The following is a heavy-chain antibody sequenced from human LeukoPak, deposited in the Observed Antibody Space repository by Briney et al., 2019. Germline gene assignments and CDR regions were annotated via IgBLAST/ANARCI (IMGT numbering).Heavy chain of an antibody. CDR1: GFTFSSYA. J-gene: IGHJ4*02. CDR2: IYYSGSM. CDR3: VVFIAGGGGRGY. D-gene: IGHD6-13*01. Sequence: GSLRLSCAASGFTFSSYAMSWVRQAPGKGLEWIGHIYYSGSMKYNPTLKSRVTISVDTSNNQFSLKLTTVTAADTAVYYCVVFIAGGGGRGYWGQGTLVTVSS. V-gene: IGHV4-59*01.